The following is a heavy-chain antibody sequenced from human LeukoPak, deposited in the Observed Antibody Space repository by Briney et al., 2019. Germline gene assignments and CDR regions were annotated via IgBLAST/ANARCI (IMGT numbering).Heavy chain of an antibody. CDR1: GFTFSSYS. Sequence: GGSLRLSCVASGFTFSSYSMNWVRQAPGKGLEWVASISRGGNYTYSEDSVQGRFTISRDNAKDSLSLQLNSLRAEDTAIYYCARDLMAVAGTGFDYWGQGALVTVSS. J-gene: IGHJ4*02. CDR3: ARDLMAVAGTGFDY. D-gene: IGHD6-19*01. CDR2: ISRGGNYT. V-gene: IGHV3-21*01.